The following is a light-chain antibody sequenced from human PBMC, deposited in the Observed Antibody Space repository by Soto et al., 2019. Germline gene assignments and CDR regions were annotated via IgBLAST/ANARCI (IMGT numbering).Light chain of an antibody. CDR2: GTY. J-gene: IGKJ1*01. Sequence: ILLTPSPGTLSLSPGERATLSCRASETVSGSYLAWYQQKPGQAPRLLIYGTYNRATGIPDRFSGSGSGTDFTLTISRLEPEDFAVYYCQQYGSSRTFGQGPRWIS. CDR3: QQYGSSRT. CDR1: ETVSGSY. V-gene: IGKV3-20*01.